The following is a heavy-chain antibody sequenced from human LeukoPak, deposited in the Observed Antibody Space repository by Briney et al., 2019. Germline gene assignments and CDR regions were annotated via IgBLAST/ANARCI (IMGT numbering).Heavy chain of an antibody. CDR3: AKAPVTTCRGAFCYPFDY. CDR1: GFTFSSYG. Sequence: GGSLRLSCAASGFTFSSYGMHWVRQAPGKGLEWVAFMRYDGSNKYYADSVKGRFTISRDNSKNTLFLQMNRLRPEDAAVYYCAKAPVTTCRGAFCYPFDYWGLGTLVTVSS. CDR2: MRYDGSNK. D-gene: IGHD2-15*01. J-gene: IGHJ4*02. V-gene: IGHV3-30*02.